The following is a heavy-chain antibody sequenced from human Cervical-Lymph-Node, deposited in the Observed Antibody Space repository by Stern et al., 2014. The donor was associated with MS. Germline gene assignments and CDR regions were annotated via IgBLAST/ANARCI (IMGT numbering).Heavy chain of an antibody. J-gene: IGHJ6*02. CDR3: ARSPWSGYIQDV. CDR2: INSDATTT. CDR1: GFSFSNYW. V-gene: IGHV3-74*02. D-gene: IGHD5-18*01. Sequence: EVHLVESGGGLVQPGGSLRLSCVASGFSFSNYWMHWARQTPGKGLMWVSRINSDATTTTYADSVKGRFTISRDDAKNTVYLQMNSLRAEDTAVYYCARSPWSGYIQDVWGQGTTVTVSS.